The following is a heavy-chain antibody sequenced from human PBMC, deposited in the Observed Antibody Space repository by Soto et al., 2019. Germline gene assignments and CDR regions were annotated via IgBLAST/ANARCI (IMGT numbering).Heavy chain of an antibody. J-gene: IGHJ4*02. D-gene: IGHD4-17*01. V-gene: IGHV3-33*01. CDR3: ARDRPDDYGYYFDY. Sequence: QVQLVESGGGVVQPGRSLRLSCAASGFTFSSYGMHWVRQAPGKGLEWVAVIWYDGSNKYYADSVKGRFTISRDNSKNTLYLPMNSQRAEDTAVYYCARDRPDDYGYYFDYWGQGTLVTVSS. CDR1: GFTFSSYG. CDR2: IWYDGSNK.